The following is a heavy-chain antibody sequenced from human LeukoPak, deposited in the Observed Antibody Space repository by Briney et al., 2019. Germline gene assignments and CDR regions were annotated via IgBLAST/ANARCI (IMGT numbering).Heavy chain of an antibody. CDR1: GFSFGYYA. CDR3: TRRGGWYSDY. CDR2: IRSKAYGGTT. V-gene: IGHV3-49*04. J-gene: IGHJ4*02. Sequence: PGRSLRLSCTASGFSFGYYAMSWVRQAPGKGLAWVGFIRSKAYGGTTDYAASVKGRFTISRDDSKSIAYLQMNSLKIEDTAVYYCTRRGGWYSDYWGQGTLVTVSS. D-gene: IGHD6-19*01.